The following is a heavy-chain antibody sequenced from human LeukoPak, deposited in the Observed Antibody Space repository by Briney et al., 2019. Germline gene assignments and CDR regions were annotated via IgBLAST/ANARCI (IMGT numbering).Heavy chain of an antibody. J-gene: IGHJ4*02. CDR3: ARSQGLDYFDY. CDR2: IYYSGST. Sequence: SETLSLTCTVSGGSISSYYWSWIRQPPGKGLEWIGYIYYSGSTNYIPSLKSRVTISVDTSKNQFSLKLSSVTAADTAVYYCARSQGLDYFDYWGQGTLVTVSS. V-gene: IGHV4-59*08. CDR1: GGSISSYY.